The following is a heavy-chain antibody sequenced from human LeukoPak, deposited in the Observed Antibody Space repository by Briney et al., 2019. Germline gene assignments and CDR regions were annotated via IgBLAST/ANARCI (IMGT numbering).Heavy chain of an antibody. CDR1: GYTFTGYY. J-gene: IGHJ4*02. V-gene: IGHV1-2*06. CDR3: ARGYHYYDSSGPFDY. CDR2: IDPNSGGT. D-gene: IGHD3-22*01. Sequence: ASVKVSCKASGYTFTGYYMHWVRQAPGQGLEWMGRIDPNSGGTNYAQKFQGRVTMTRDTSISTAYMELSSLRSEDTAVYYCARGYHYYDSSGPFDYWGQGTLVTVSS.